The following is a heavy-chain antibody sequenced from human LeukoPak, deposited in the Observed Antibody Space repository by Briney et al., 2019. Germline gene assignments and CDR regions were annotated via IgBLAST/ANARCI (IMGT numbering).Heavy chain of an antibody. Sequence: ASVKVSCKASGYTFTGYYMHWVRQAPGQGLEWMGWINPNSGDTNYARKFQGRVTMTRDTSISTAYMELSRLRSDDTAVYYCARDSSGWYYFDYWGQGTLVTVSS. J-gene: IGHJ4*02. D-gene: IGHD6-19*01. CDR3: ARDSSGWYYFDY. V-gene: IGHV1-2*02. CDR1: GYTFTGYY. CDR2: INPNSGDT.